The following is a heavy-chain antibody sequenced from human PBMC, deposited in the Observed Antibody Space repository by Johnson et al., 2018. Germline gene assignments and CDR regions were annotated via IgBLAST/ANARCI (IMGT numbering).Heavy chain of an antibody. J-gene: IGHJ6*03. D-gene: IGHD4-17*01. CDR2: ISYDGSNK. CDR1: GFTFSSYA. CDR3: ARDAMTTVTTIDDMDV. V-gene: IGHV3-30-3*01. Sequence: VQLVESGGGLVQPGGSLRLSCAASGFTFSSYAMHWVRQAPGKGLEWVAVISYDGSNKYYADSVKGRFTISRENSKNTLYLQMNSLRAEDTAVYYCARDAMTTVTTIDDMDVWGKGTTVTVS.